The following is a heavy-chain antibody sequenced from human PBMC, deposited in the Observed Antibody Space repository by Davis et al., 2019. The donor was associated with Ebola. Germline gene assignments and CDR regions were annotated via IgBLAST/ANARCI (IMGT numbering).Heavy chain of an antibody. Sequence: SVKVSCKASGGTFSSYAISWVRQAPGQGLEWMGRIIPILGIANYAQKFQGRVTITADKSTSTAYMELSSLRSEDTAVYYCARGNGGSRAQYNYYYGMDVWGQGTTVTVSS. J-gene: IGHJ6*02. CDR3: ARGNGGSRAQYNYYYGMDV. V-gene: IGHV1-69*04. D-gene: IGHD6-13*01. CDR2: IIPILGIA. CDR1: GGTFSSYA.